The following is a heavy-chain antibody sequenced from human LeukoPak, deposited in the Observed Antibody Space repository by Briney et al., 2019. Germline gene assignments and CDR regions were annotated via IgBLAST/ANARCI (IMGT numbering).Heavy chain of an antibody. D-gene: IGHD2-2*01. Sequence: GGSLRLSCAASGFTFSDYYMSWIRQAPGKGLEWVSYISSSSSYTNYADSVKGRFTISRDNAKNSLYLQMNSLRAEDTAVYYCARPYCSSTSCSPCFDYWGQGTLVTVSS. J-gene: IGHJ4*02. CDR1: GFTFSDYY. CDR2: ISSSSSYT. CDR3: ARPYCSSTSCSPCFDY. V-gene: IGHV3-11*03.